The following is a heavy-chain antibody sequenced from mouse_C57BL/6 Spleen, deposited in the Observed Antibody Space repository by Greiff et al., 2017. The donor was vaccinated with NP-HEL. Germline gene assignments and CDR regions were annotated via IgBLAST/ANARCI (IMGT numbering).Heavy chain of an antibody. V-gene: IGHV5-6*01. J-gene: IGHJ3*01. CDR1: GFTFSSYG. CDR2: ISSGGSYT. CDR3: ARLGDYDEEAWFAY. Sequence: EVMLVESGGDLVKPGGSLKLSCAASGFTFSSYGMSWVRQTPDKRLEWVATISSGGSYTYYPDSVKGRFTISRDNAKNTLYLQMSSLKSEDTAMYYCARLGDYDEEAWFAYWGQGTLVTVSA. D-gene: IGHD2-4*01.